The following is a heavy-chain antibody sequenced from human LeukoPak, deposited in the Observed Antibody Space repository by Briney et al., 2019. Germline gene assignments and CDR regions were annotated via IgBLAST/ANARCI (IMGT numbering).Heavy chain of an antibody. V-gene: IGHV3-23*01. CDR2: ISGSGDSA. D-gene: IGHD6-13*01. Sequence: GGSLRLSCAASGFTFSSYAMSWVRQSPGKGLEWVSPISGSGDSAYYAESVKGRFTISRDNSKNTLYLQMNSLRAEDTAVYYCARDWISSITWDVDYYYGMDAWGPGTTVTVSS. CDR3: ARDWISSITWDVDYYYGMDA. CDR1: GFTFSSYA. J-gene: IGHJ6*02.